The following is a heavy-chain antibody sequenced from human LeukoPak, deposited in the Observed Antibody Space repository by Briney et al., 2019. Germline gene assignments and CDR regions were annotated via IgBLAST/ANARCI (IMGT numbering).Heavy chain of an antibody. Sequence: GSLLLSCSASGFIFISYWLTWVRPAPRKGLEWVATIRYDGDEKFYVDSVAGRFTISRDNAKNSLFLHMNSLAAEDTAVYYCVRESFSRGDFNWGQGTLVSVSS. J-gene: IGHJ4*02. CDR2: IRYDGDEK. CDR1: GFIFISYW. V-gene: IGHV3-7*01. CDR3: VRESFSRGDFN. D-gene: IGHD7-27*01.